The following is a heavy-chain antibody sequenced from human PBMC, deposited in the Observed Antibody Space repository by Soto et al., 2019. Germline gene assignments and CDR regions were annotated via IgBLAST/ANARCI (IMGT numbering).Heavy chain of an antibody. Sequence: QITLKESNPTLMKPTQTLTLTSTFSGLSLSTSGVGAGWIRQPPGKALEWLALIYWNDNQFYSPSLKRRLTITKDTSKNQVVLTMTNMDPVDTATYYCAPMTTVSTSAFDIWGQGTMVTVSS. V-gene: IGHV2-5*01. CDR1: GLSLSTSGVG. CDR2: IYWNDNQ. D-gene: IGHD4-17*01. J-gene: IGHJ3*02. CDR3: APMTTVSTSAFDI.